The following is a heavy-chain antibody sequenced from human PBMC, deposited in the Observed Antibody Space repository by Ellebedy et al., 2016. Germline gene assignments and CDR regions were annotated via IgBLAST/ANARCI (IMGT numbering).Heavy chain of an antibody. CDR1: GFTISGLY. Sequence: GESLKISCAASGFTISGLYMRWIRQAPGKGLEWVAFISGNGHFRDHRDSVKGRFTISRDNGNNLVFLDMTSLSAEDTGTYYGTREFYANPDLWGQGTLVTVSS. V-gene: IGHV3-11*05. CDR2: ISGNGHFR. D-gene: IGHD3-16*01. J-gene: IGHJ5*02. CDR3: TREFYANPDL.